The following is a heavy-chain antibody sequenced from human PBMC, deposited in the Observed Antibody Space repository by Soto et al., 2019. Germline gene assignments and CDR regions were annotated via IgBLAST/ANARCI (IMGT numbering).Heavy chain of an antibody. Sequence: SVGSLRLSCTASGFIVSSNYMSWVRQVPGKGLEWVSVIYSGGSTYYADSVKGRFTISRDNSKNTLYLQMSSLRVEDTAIYYCTRDDYGMDVWGQGTTVTVSS. CDR1: GFIVSSNY. CDR2: IYSGGST. CDR3: TRDDYGMDV. V-gene: IGHV3-53*01. J-gene: IGHJ6*02.